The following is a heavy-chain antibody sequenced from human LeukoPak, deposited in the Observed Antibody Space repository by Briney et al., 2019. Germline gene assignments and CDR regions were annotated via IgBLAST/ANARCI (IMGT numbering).Heavy chain of an antibody. V-gene: IGHV3-9*01. CDR3: AKDGKGYSSSSCLNDYYGSGSSHQGFCHYFDY. D-gene: IGHD3-10*01. J-gene: IGHJ4*02. Sequence: PGRSLRLSCAASGFTFDDYATHWVRQAPGKGLEWVSGISWNSGSIGYADSVKGRFTISRDNAKNSLYLQMNSLRAEDTALYYCAKDGKGYSSSSCLNDYYGSGSSHQGFCHYFDYWGQGTLVTVSS. CDR1: GFTFDDYA. CDR2: ISWNSGSI.